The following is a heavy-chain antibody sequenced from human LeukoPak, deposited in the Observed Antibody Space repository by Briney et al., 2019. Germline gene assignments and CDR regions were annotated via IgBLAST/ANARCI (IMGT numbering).Heavy chain of an antibody. V-gene: IGHV3-21*01. CDR1: GFTFSSYS. CDR3: ARGRWFENYYFDY. J-gene: IGHJ4*02. Sequence: GGSLRLSCAASGFTFSSYSMNWVRQAPGMGLEWVSSISSSSSYIYYADSVKGRFTISRDNAKNSLYLQMNSLRAEDTAVYYCARGRWFENYYFDYWGQGTLVTVSS. D-gene: IGHD3-10*01. CDR2: ISSSSSYI.